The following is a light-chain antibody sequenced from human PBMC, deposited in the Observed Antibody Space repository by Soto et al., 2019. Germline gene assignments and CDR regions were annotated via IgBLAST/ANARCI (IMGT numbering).Light chain of an antibody. CDR2: DVS. CDR1: SSDVGGYNY. V-gene: IGLV2-14*03. J-gene: IGLJ1*01. Sequence: QSVLTQPASVSGSPGQSITISCTGTSSDVGGYNYVSWYQHHPGKAPKLLIYDVSNRPSGVSNRFSGSKSDNTASLTISGLQPEDEADYYCSADTTSNTRQIAFGTGTKVTVL. CDR3: SADTTSNTRQIA.